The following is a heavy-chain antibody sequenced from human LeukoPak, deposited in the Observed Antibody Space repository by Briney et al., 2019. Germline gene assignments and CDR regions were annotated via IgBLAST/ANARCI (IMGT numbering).Heavy chain of an antibody. Sequence: SETLSLTCTVSGGSISSYYWSWIRQPPGKGLEWIGYIYYSGSTNYNPSLKSRVTISVDRSKNQFSLKLSSVTAADTAVYYCARGRIVGATPPDYWGQGTLVTVSS. V-gene: IGHV4-59*12. J-gene: IGHJ4*02. CDR2: IYYSGST. CDR1: GGSISSYY. CDR3: ARGRIVGATPPDY. D-gene: IGHD1-26*01.